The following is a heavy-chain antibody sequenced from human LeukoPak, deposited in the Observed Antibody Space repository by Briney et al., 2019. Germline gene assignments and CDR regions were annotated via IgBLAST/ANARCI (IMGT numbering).Heavy chain of an antibody. Sequence: GGSLRLSCAASGFTFSNYWMHWVRQAPGKGLVWVSRISTDGFSTNYADSVKGRFTISRDNAKSTLYLQMNSLRAEDTAVYYCARTTHCGGACYFFDYWGQGALVTVSS. D-gene: IGHD2-21*02. CDR3: ARTTHCGGACYFFDY. V-gene: IGHV3-74*01. J-gene: IGHJ4*02. CDR1: GFTFSNYW. CDR2: ISTDGFST.